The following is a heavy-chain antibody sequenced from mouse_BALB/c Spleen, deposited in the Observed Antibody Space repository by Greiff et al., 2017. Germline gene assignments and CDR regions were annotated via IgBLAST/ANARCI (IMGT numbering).Heavy chain of an antibody. V-gene: IGHV1-4*01. CDR2: INPSSDYT. D-gene: IGHD1-1*02. CDR1: GYTFTSYT. J-gene: IGHJ3*01. Sequence: QVQLKESGAELARPGASVKMSCKASGYTFTSYTMHWVKQRPGQGLEWIGYINPSSDYTNYNQKFKDKATLTADKSSSTAYMQLSSLTSEDSAVYYCARSKVGGWFAYWGQGTLVTVSA. CDR3: ARSKVGGWFAY.